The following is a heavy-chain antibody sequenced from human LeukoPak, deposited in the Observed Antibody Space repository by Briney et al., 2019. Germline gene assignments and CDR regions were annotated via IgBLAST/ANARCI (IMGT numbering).Heavy chain of an antibody. CDR3: AREHSGGYQNDY. V-gene: IGHV3-74*01. J-gene: IGHJ4*02. Sequence: GGSLRLSCAASGFTFSSYWMHWVRQAPGKGLVWVSRINSDGSSTSYADSVKGRFTISRDNAKNTLYLQMNSLRAEDTAVYYCAREHSGGYQNDYWGQGTLVTVSS. CDR2: INSDGSST. CDR1: GFTFSSYW. D-gene: IGHD3-10*01.